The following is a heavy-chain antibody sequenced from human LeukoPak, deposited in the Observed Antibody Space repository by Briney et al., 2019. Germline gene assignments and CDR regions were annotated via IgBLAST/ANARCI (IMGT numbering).Heavy chain of an antibody. Sequence: GRPLRLSCAASGFNFNNHSLHWVRQAPGRGLEWVTLISYDGTKKYYADSVKGRFTVSRDKYSNTVQLQMNSLRPEDTGLYYCAREAEFSSSPTFDSWGQGVLVTVSS. V-gene: IGHV3-30*04. D-gene: IGHD6-6*01. J-gene: IGHJ4*02. CDR2: ISYDGTKK. CDR3: AREAEFSSSPTFDS. CDR1: GFNFNNHS.